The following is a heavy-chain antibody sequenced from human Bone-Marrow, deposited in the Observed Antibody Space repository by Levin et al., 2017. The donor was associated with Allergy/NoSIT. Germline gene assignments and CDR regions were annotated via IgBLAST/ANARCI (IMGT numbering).Heavy chain of an antibody. V-gene: IGHV4-59*08. CDR3: ARHPEMDRDGKNYVFDY. CDR2: IHYSGST. Sequence: SETLSLNCTVSGGSIRSYYWTWIRQSPEKGLEWIGYIHYSGSTNYNPSLKTRVTMSVDTSKNQISLKLNSVTAADTAVYYCARHPEMDRDGKNYVFDYWGQGTLVTVSS. J-gene: IGHJ4*02. D-gene: IGHD5-24*01. CDR1: GGSIRSYY.